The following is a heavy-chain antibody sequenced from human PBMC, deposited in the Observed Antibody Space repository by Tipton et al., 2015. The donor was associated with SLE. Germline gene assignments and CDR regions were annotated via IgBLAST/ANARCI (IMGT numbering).Heavy chain of an antibody. CDR1: GGSFSGYY. V-gene: IGHV4-34*01. Sequence: TLSLTCAVYGGSFSGYYWSWIRQPPGKGLEWIGEINHSGSTNYNPSLKSRVTISVDTSKNQFSLKLSSVTAADTAVYYCAPRNSGWYVDYWGQGTLVTVPS. J-gene: IGHJ4*02. CDR2: INHSGST. D-gene: IGHD6-19*01. CDR3: APRNSGWYVDY.